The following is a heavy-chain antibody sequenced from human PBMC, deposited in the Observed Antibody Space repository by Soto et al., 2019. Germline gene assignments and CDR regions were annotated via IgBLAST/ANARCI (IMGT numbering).Heavy chain of an antibody. CDR3: SRDAWGGP. CDR1: GFNFDDYY. V-gene: IGHV3-11*01. D-gene: IGHD3-10*01. CDR2: INSDGTTT. J-gene: IGHJ5*02. Sequence: PGGSLRLSCAASGFNFDDYYMSWIRQAPGKGLEWVADINSDGTTTHYADSVKGRFTISRDNAKKSVYLQMISLRVDDTAVYYCSRDAWGGPSGQGXMVTVSS.